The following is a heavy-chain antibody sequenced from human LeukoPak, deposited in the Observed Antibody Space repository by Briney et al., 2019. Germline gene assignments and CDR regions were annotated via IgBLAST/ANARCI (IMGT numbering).Heavy chain of an antibody. Sequence: GSLRLSCTGSGLTFGDYAISWLRQAPGKGLEWVSFVGSKIYAETTGYAASVKGRFTISRDDSKSIAYLHVNSLKTEDTAVYYCQKYSSSSFDFWGQGTLVTVSS. CDR3: QKYSSSSFDF. D-gene: IGHD6-6*01. CDR1: GLTFGDYA. CDR2: VGSKIYAETT. V-gene: IGHV3-49*03. J-gene: IGHJ4*02.